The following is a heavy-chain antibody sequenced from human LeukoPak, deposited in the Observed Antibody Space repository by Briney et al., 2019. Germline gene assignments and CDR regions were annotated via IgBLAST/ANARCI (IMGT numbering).Heavy chain of an antibody. V-gene: IGHV4-59*12. CDR1: GGSISNYY. Sequence: SETLSLTCTVSGGSISNYYWSWIRQPPGKGLEWIGYMYYIGSTNYSPSLKSRVTMSVDTSKNQFSLKVSSVTAADTGVYYCARAPEFSSGWLLDCWGQGSLLTVSS. CDR2: MYYIGST. D-gene: IGHD6-19*01. J-gene: IGHJ4*02. CDR3: ARAPEFSSGWLLDC.